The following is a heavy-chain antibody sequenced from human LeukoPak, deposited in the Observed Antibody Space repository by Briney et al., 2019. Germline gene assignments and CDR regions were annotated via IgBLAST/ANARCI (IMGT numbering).Heavy chain of an antibody. J-gene: IGHJ4*02. V-gene: IGHV4-59*01. CDR1: GGSISPYY. CDR2: ISYTVTS. Sequence: SETLSLTRTVSGGSISPYYWRWIRQPPGRGLEWFGDISYTVTSNYNPSLMSRVTISVDTSKNQFSLKCSPVTAAATALYYRAGVGDWNDLVYWGQGTLVTVSS. D-gene: IGHD1-1*01. CDR3: AGVGDWNDLVY.